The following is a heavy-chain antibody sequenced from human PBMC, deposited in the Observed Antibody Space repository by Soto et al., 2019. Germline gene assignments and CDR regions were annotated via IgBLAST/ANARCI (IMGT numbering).Heavy chain of an antibody. J-gene: IGHJ5*02. CDR2: IYYGGST. V-gene: IGHV4-39*01. CDR3: ARHDGTVTLNWFDP. Sequence: QLQLQESGPGLVKPSETLSLTCTVSGDSISRSSNYWGWLRQPPGKGLEWIGSIYYGGSTYYNPSLKSRVTISVDTSRNQFSQKLTSVTTADTAVYYCARHDGTVTLNWFDPWGQGSLVTVSS. CDR1: GDSISRSSNY. D-gene: IGHD4-17*01.